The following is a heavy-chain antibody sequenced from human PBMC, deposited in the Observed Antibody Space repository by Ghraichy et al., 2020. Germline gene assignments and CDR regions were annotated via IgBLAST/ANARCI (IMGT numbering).Heavy chain of an antibody. CDR1: GFTFSTYW. CDR2: IKQDGSEK. Sequence: GESLNISCAASGFTFSTYWMTWVRQAPGKGLEWVANIKQDGSEKYYVDSVKGRFTISRDNAKNSLYLQMNSLRAEDTAVYYCAREVIRGGYSYGLNAFDIWGQGTMVTVSS. V-gene: IGHV3-7*03. J-gene: IGHJ3*02. CDR3: AREVIRGGYSYGLNAFDI. D-gene: IGHD5-18*01.